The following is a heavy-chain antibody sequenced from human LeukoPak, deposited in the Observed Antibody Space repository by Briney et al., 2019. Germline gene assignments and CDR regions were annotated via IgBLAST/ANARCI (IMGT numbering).Heavy chain of an antibody. V-gene: IGHV3-64*02. J-gene: IGHJ4*02. Sequence: GGSLRLSCAASGFTFSNSAMYWVRQAPGKGLEFVSVISPHGDRTYYADSVKGRFTISRDNSKNTLYLQMSSLRADDMAVYYCAIGVAISSSGRYDTFDYWGQGALVTISS. CDR1: GFTFSNSA. CDR2: ISPHGDRT. D-gene: IGHD6-19*01. CDR3: AIGVAISSSGRYDTFDY.